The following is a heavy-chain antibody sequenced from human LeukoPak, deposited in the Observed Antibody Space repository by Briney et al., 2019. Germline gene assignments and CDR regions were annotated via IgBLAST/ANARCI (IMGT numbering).Heavy chain of an antibody. Sequence: GGSLRLSCAASGFTFSDYAMSWVRQAPEKGLERVSTISHVGGTYYADSVRGRFTISRDDSKNMVYLQMDSLRAEDTAVYYCAKDREYDDSCDYNGWGQGTLVTVSS. J-gene: IGHJ4*02. V-gene: IGHV3-23*01. D-gene: IGHD3-22*01. CDR3: AKDREYDDSCDYNG. CDR2: ISHVGGT. CDR1: GFTFSDYA.